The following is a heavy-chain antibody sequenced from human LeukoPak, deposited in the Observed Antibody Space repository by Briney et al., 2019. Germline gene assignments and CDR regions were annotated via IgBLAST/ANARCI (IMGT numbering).Heavy chain of an antibody. V-gene: IGHV1-2*02. J-gene: IGHJ6*02. CDR3: AREDSYGYSPLIYGMDV. CDR2: INPKSGGT. CDR1: GYTFTGYY. Sequence: EASVKVSCKASGYTFTGYYMHWVRQAPGQGLEWMGWINPKSGGTNSAQKFQGRVTMTRDTSISTVYMELSWLRSDDTAVYYCAREDSYGYSPLIYGMDVWGQGTTVTVSS. D-gene: IGHD5-18*01.